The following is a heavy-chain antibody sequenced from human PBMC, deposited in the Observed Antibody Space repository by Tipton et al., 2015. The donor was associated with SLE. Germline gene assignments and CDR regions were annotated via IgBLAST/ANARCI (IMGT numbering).Heavy chain of an antibody. CDR3: ARHDYGDYGIWAFDM. CDR2: ISSSGTT. J-gene: IGHJ3*02. V-gene: IGHV4-39*07. D-gene: IGHD4-17*01. Sequence: LRLSCTVSGGSITSSSYYWGWIRQPPGKGLEWIGSISSSGTTHYNPSLKSRVTISVDTSKNQLSLKQRSATAADTAVYYCARHDYGDYGIWAFDMWGRGTVVSVSS. CDR1: GGSITSSSYY.